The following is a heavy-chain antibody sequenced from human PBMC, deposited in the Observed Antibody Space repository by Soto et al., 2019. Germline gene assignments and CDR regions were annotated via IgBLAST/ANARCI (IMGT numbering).Heavy chain of an antibody. CDR3: AKDSVVVQAAANDY. D-gene: IGHD2-2*01. CDR2: ISGSGGST. V-gene: IGHV3-23*01. J-gene: IGHJ4*02. CDR1: GFTFSSYA. Sequence: EVQLLESGGGLVQPGGSLRLSCAASGFTFSSYAMRWVRQAPGKGLEWVSAISGSGGSTYYADSVKGRFTISRDNSKNTLYLQMKSLRAEATAVYYCAKDSVVVQAAANDYWGQGTLGTVSS.